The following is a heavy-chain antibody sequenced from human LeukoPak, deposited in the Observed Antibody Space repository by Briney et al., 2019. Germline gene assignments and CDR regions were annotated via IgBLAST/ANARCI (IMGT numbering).Heavy chain of an antibody. Sequence: ASVTVSCKACGYIYTGYYRQGVRQPRGKGREGMGWINANSGGTNYAQKVQGGVTMTRDTSISTDYMELSRLRSDDTAVYYCARSKIAVAGDYWGQGTLVTVSS. CDR3: ARSKIAVAGDY. CDR1: GYIYTGYY. D-gene: IGHD6-19*01. V-gene: IGHV1-2*02. CDR2: INANSGGT. J-gene: IGHJ4*02.